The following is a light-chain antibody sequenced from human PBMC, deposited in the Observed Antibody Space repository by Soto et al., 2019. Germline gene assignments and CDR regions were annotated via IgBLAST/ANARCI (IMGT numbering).Light chain of an antibody. Sequence: DIQMTQSPSTLCASVGDRVTITCRASQSISNWLAWYQQKPGKAPKLLIYKASSLQSGVPSRFSGSGSGTDFTLTISSLQPDDFAMYYCQQYNPYSRTFGQGTNVDIK. CDR1: QSISNW. V-gene: IGKV1-5*03. CDR3: QQYNPYSRT. CDR2: KAS. J-gene: IGKJ1*01.